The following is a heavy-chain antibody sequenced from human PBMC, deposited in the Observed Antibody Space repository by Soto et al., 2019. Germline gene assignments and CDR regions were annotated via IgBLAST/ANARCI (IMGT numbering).Heavy chain of an antibody. CDR2: IIPILGIA. V-gene: IGHV1-69*08. CDR1: GGTFSSYT. CDR3: ARDLGGLGY. D-gene: IGHD3-16*01. J-gene: IGHJ4*02. Sequence: QVQLVQSGAEVKKPGSSVKVSCKASGGTFSSYTISWVRQAPGQGLEWMGRIIPILGIATYAQKFQGRVTXXADKSTSTAYMELSILRSEDTAVYYCARDLGGLGYWGQGTLVTVSS.